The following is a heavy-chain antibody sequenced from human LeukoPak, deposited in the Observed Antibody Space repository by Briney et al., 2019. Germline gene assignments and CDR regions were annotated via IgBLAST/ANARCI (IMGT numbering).Heavy chain of an antibody. CDR2: ISGSGVTT. CDR1: GFTFTSYA. CDR3: AKNVREADWYYYYMDV. Sequence: GGALRLSCAASGFTFTSYAMTWVRQAPGKGLEWVSAISGSGVTTYFADSVKGRFTISRDNSKNTLYLQMNSLRAEDTAVYYCAKNVREADWYYYYMDVWGKGTTVTVSS. V-gene: IGHV3-23*01. J-gene: IGHJ6*03. D-gene: IGHD3-9*01.